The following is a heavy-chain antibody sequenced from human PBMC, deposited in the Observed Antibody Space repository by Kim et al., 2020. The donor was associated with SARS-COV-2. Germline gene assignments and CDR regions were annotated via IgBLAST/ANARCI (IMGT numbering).Heavy chain of an antibody. D-gene: IGHD6-19*01. Sequence: YADSVKDRLIISRDNSKNTLHLQMSSLRLEDTGRYYCGKHVGSSGTESHHWGQGTLVTVSS. J-gene: IGHJ1*01. V-gene: IGHV3-23*01. CDR3: GKHVGSSGTESHH.